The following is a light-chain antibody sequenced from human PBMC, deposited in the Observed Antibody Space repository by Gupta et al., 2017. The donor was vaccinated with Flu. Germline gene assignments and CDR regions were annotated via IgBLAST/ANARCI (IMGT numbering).Light chain of an antibody. V-gene: IGKV1-8*01. CDR3: QQYSSWPPT. CDR2: GAS. J-gene: IGKJ3*01. CDR1: SGNSSY. Sequence: SLTASIAGKASHSVLASSGNSSYLAWYQQRPGKAPKLLMYGASTRETGVPSRFSGSGSGTDFTLTISSLQAADFALHYCQQYSSWPPTFGHGTKVDIK.